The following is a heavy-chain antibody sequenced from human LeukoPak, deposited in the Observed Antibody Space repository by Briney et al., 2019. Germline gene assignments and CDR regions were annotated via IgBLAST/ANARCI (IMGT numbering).Heavy chain of an antibody. J-gene: IGHJ4*02. CDR1: GFTFSSYW. Sequence: GGSQRLSCAASGFTFSSYWMHWVRQAPGKGLVWVSRINSDGSSTSYADSVKGRFTISRDNAKNTLYLQMNSLRAEDTAVYYCARVRLGCSSTSCYRYYFDYWGQGTLVTVSS. D-gene: IGHD2-2*01. CDR2: INSDGSST. V-gene: IGHV3-74*01. CDR3: ARVRLGCSSTSCYRYYFDY.